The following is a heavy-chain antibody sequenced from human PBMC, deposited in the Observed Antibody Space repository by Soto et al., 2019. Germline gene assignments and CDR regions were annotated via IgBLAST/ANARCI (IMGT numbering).Heavy chain of an antibody. Sequence: SETLSLTCTVSGGSISSSSYYWGWIRQPPGKGLEWIGSIYYSGSTYYNPSLKSRVTISVDTSKNQFSLKLSSVTAADTAVYYCARRPLDYYYGIDVWGQGTTVTVSS. CDR2: IYYSGST. CDR3: ARRPLDYYYGIDV. CDR1: GGSISSSSYY. J-gene: IGHJ6*02. V-gene: IGHV4-39*01.